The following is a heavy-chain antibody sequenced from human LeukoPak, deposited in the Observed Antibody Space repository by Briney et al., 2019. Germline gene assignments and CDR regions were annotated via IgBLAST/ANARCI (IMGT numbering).Heavy chain of an antibody. D-gene: IGHD3-22*01. J-gene: IGHJ3*02. CDR2: ISAYNGNT. CDR3: ARATYYYDSSGYFRGLPDAFDI. V-gene: IGHV1-18*01. CDR1: GYTFTSYG. Sequence: ASVKVSCKASGYTFTSYGISWVRQAPGQGLEWMGWISAYNGNTNYAQKLQGRVTMTTDTSTSTAYMELRSLRSDDTAVYYCARATYYYDSSGYFRGLPDAFDIWGQGTMVTVSS.